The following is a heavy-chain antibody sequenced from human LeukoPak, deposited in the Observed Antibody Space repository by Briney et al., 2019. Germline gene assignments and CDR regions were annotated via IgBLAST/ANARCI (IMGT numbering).Heavy chain of an antibody. CDR2: INHVERT. D-gene: IGHD3-3*01. V-gene: IGHV4-34*01. CDR1: GGSFSGYY. J-gene: IGHJ4*02. Sequence: PSEALSLTCAVYGGSFSGYYWRWIRQPPGKGLEWIGEINHVERTNYDPYLKSRPTMSVDTTKSQFSLKLSSVTAADTAVYYCARVPRNTIWGMVIISFCDYGGQGPRVSVS. CDR3: ARVPRNTIWGMVIISFCDY.